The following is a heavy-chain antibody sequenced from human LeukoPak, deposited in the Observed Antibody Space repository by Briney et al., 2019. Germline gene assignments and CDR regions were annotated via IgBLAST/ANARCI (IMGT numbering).Heavy chain of an antibody. Sequence: SETLSLTCTVSGVSITSYSHNYDWIRQPPGKGLEWIGGFHFSGAINYNPSLKSRVTIFVDTSKKQISLILNSVTAADTAVYYCARRYEGSGYAYDYWGQGILVTVSS. CDR1: GVSITSYSHN. D-gene: IGHD3-22*01. CDR2: FHFSGAI. CDR3: ARRYEGSGYAYDY. J-gene: IGHJ4*02. V-gene: IGHV4-39*01.